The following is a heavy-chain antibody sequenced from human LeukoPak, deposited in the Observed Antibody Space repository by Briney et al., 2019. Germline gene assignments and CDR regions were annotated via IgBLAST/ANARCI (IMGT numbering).Heavy chain of an antibody. Sequence: GGSLRLSCAASGFTFSDSWMSWVRQAPGKGPEWVANMNQDGSAKGYVDSVKGRFTISRDNARNSLYLQMSSLRPEDTAVYYCGTYTHWVAGDVWGQGTTVTVSS. CDR1: GFTFSDSW. V-gene: IGHV3-7*01. CDR3: GTYTHWVAGDV. CDR2: MNQDGSAK. J-gene: IGHJ6*02. D-gene: IGHD3-16*01.